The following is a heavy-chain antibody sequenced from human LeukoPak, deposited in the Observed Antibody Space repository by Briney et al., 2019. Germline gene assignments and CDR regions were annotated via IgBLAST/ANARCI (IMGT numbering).Heavy chain of an antibody. CDR2: ISSSSSYI. CDR3: ARGDSSFPFDY. D-gene: IGHD3-22*01. J-gene: IGHJ4*02. Sequence: GGSLRLSCAASGFTFSSYSMNWVRQAPGKGLEWVSSISSSSSYIYYADSVKGRFTISRDNAKNTLYLQMNSLRAEDTAVYYCARGDSSFPFDYWGQGTLVTVSS. V-gene: IGHV3-21*01. CDR1: GFTFSSYS.